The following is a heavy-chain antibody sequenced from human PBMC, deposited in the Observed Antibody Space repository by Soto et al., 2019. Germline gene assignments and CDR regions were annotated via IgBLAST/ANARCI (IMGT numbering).Heavy chain of an antibody. D-gene: IGHD3-22*01. V-gene: IGHV3-30-3*01. J-gene: IGHJ4*02. CDR3: SWLLLDAAGFDY. CDR1: GFTFSSYA. Sequence: QVQLVESGGGVVQPGRSLRLSCAASGFTFSSYAMHWVRQAPGKGLEWVAVISYDGSNKYYADSVKGRFTISRDNSKNTLYLQMNSLRAEDTAVYYCSWLLLDAAGFDYWGQGTLVTVSS. CDR2: ISYDGSNK.